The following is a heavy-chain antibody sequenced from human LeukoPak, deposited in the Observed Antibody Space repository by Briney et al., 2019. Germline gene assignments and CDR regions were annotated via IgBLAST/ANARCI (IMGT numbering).Heavy chain of an antibody. CDR3: ASDWGDGDRFDF. J-gene: IGHJ4*02. CDR1: GFTFSYYW. Sequence: GGSLRLSCAASGFTFSYYWMSWVRQAPGKGLEWVANIKYDGSDKYYVDSVKGRFTISRDNTKNSLFLQMNSLRAEDTAVYYCASDWGDGDRFDFWGREPWSPSPQ. CDR2: IKYDGSDK. V-gene: IGHV3-7*01. D-gene: IGHD4-17*01.